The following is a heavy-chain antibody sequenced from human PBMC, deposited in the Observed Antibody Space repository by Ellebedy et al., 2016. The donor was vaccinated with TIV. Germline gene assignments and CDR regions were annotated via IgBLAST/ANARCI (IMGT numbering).Heavy chain of an antibody. Sequence: GESLKISCAASGFTVSTNYMSWVRQAPGKGLEWVSVTHSGGSTYYSDSVKGRFSISRDNSKNTLSLQMTGLRAEDTAVYYCARDGYCSGGSCYYYSGLDVWGQGTTVIVSS. CDR2: THSGGST. J-gene: IGHJ6*02. CDR1: GFTVSTNY. V-gene: IGHV3-53*01. CDR3: ARDGYCSGGSCYYYSGLDV. D-gene: IGHD2-15*01.